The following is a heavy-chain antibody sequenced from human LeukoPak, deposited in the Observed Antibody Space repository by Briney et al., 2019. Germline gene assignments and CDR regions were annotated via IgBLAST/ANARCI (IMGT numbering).Heavy chain of an antibody. CDR3: ARVSGYGDSYYFDC. V-gene: IGHV3-64*01. Sequence: PGGSLRLSCAASGFTFSSYAMRWVRQAPGKGLEYVSAISSNGGSTYYANSVKGRFTISRDNSKNTLYLQMGSLRAEDMAVYYCARVSGYGDSYYFDCWGQGTLVTVSS. CDR2: ISSNGGST. D-gene: IGHD4-17*01. CDR1: GFTFSSYA. J-gene: IGHJ4*02.